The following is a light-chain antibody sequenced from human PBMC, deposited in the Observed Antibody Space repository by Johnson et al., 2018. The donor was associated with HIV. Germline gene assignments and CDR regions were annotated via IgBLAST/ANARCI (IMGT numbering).Light chain of an antibody. V-gene: IGLV1-51*01. CDR1: SSNIGNNY. CDR3: GTLDSSLSAYV. CDR2: DNN. Sequence: HSVLTQPPSVSAAPGQKVTISCSGSSSNIGNNYVSWYRQLPGTAPKLLIYDNNKRPSGIPDRFSGSKYGTSATLGITGLQTGDEADYYCGTLDSSLSAYVFVTGTKVTVL. J-gene: IGLJ1*01.